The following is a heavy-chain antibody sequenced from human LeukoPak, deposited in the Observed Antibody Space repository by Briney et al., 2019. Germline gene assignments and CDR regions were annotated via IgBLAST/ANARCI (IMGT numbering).Heavy chain of an antibody. D-gene: IGHD5-18*01. CDR3: ARSSRGYSYGYFDY. Sequence: GGSLRLSCAASGFTFSSYSMNWVRQAPRKGLEWVSSISSSSSYIYYADSVKGRFTISRDNAKNSLYLQMNSLRAEDTAVYYCARSSRGYSYGYFDYWGQGTLVTVSS. CDR2: ISSSSSYI. J-gene: IGHJ4*02. CDR1: GFTFSSYS. V-gene: IGHV3-21*01.